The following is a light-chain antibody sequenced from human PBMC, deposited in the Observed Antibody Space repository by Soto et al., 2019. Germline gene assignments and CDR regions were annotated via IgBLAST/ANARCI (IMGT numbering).Light chain of an antibody. Sequence: QSVLTQPASVSGSPGQSITISCTGTSSDVGSYNLVSWYQQHPGKAPKLMIYEVIKRPSGVSDRFSGSKSGNTASLTISGLQAEDEADYYCCSYADGRSVVFGGGTKLTVL. CDR2: EVI. V-gene: IGLV2-23*02. J-gene: IGLJ2*01. CDR3: CSYADGRSVV. CDR1: SSDVGSYNL.